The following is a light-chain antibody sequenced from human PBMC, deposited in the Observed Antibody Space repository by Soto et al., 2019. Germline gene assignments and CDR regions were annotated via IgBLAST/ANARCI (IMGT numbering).Light chain of an antibody. Sequence: DIQMTQSPSAMSASLGDRVTLTCRASQGISDSLAWFQQKPGKVPKRLIYAASTLQSGVPSRFSGSGSGTAFTLTIHSLQPEDFATYFCLQYNSYPLTFGGGTKVDIK. CDR1: QGISDS. CDR2: AAS. J-gene: IGKJ4*01. CDR3: LQYNSYPLT. V-gene: IGKV1-17*03.